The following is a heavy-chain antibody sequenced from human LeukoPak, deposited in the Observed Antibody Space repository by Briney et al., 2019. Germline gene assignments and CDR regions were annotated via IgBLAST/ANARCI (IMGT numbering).Heavy chain of an antibody. CDR1: GFTFSSYS. D-gene: IGHD3-9*01. V-gene: IGHV3-21*01. CDR2: ISSSSYI. Sequence: SGGSLRLSCAASGFTFSSYSMNWVRQAPGKGLEWVSSISSSSYIYYADSVKGRFTISRDNAKNSLYLQMNSLRAEGTAVYYCARSPSYYDILTGYYSVNWFDPWGQGTLVTVSS. CDR3: ARSPSYYDILTGYYSVNWFDP. J-gene: IGHJ5*02.